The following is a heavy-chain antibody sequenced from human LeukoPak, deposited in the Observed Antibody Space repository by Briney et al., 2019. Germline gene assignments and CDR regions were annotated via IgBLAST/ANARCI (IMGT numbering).Heavy chain of an antibody. CDR3: AREPRRTYSDNWFDP. D-gene: IGHD4-11*01. J-gene: IGHJ5*02. CDR1: GYTFTSYD. Sequence: ASVKVSCKASGYTFTSYDINWVRQATGHGLEWRGWMNPNRGNTGYAQKFQGRVAVTRNTSISTAYMELSSVRSEDTAVYYCAREPRRTYSDNWFDPWGQGTLVTVSS. V-gene: IGHV1-8*01. CDR2: MNPNRGNT.